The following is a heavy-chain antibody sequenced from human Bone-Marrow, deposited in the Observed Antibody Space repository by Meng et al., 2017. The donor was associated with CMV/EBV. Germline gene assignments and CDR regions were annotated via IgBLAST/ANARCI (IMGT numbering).Heavy chain of an antibody. CDR1: GDSVGSTSYY. CDR2: IYTSGST. Sequence: SETLSLTCAVSGDSVGSTSYYWSWIRQPAGKGLEWIGRIYTSGSTNYNPPLKSRVTMSVDKSKNQFSLKLSPVTAADTAVYYCATGTAFWGGDPLFGYWGQGTLVTVSS. CDR3: ATGTAFWGGDPLFGY. D-gene: IGHD2-21*01. V-gene: IGHV4-61*10. J-gene: IGHJ4*02.